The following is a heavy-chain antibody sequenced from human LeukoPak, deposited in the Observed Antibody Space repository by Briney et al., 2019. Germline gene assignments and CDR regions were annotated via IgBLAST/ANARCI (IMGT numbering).Heavy chain of an antibody. Sequence: GGSLRLSCAASGFTFSSYAMSWVRQAPGKGLEWVALISYDGTIQYYADSVKGRFTISRDYSKNTLFLQMNSLRSEDTAVYYCSGDLVRGGRYQYYGMDVWGQGTTVTVSS. V-gene: IGHV3-30-3*01. J-gene: IGHJ6*02. CDR3: SGDLVRGGRYQYYGMDV. CDR2: ISYDGTIQ. CDR1: GFTFSSYA. D-gene: IGHD3-10*01.